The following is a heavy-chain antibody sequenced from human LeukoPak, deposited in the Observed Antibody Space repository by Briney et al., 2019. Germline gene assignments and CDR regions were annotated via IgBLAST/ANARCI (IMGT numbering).Heavy chain of an antibody. Sequence: GGSLRLSCAASGFTFSDYYMSWIRQAPGKGLEWVSYISSSGSTIYYADSVKGRFTISRDNAKNSLYLQMNSLRAEDTAVYYCARDGGYCSSTSCYHDAFDIWGQGTMVTVSS. D-gene: IGHD2-2*01. CDR3: ARDGGYCSSTSCYHDAFDI. CDR1: GFTFSDYY. J-gene: IGHJ3*02. CDR2: ISSSGSTI. V-gene: IGHV3-11*04.